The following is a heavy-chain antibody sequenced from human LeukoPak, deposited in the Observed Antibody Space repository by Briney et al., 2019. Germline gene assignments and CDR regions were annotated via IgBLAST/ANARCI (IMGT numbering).Heavy chain of an antibody. J-gene: IGHJ4*02. CDR2: LYYSGST. CDR1: GGSISSNNYY. D-gene: IGHD6-19*01. Sequence: PSETLSLTCTVSGGSISSNNYYWGWIRQPPGKGLEWIGSLYYSGSTYYNPSLKSRVTISVDTSKNRFSLKLSSVTAADTAVYYCVNSSPGGGWLVSGNFDYWGQGTLVTVSS. CDR3: VNSSPGGGWLVSGNFDY. V-gene: IGHV4-39*01.